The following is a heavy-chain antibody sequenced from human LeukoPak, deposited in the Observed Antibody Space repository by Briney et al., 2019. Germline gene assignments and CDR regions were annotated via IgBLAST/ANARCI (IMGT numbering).Heavy chain of an antibody. V-gene: IGHV4-4*07. J-gene: IGHJ4*02. CDR2: IYSSGGT. Sequence: SGTLSLTCTASGCTINSYYRNWIRQPAGKGLEWIGRIYSSGGTNYNPSLKCRVSMSVDTSKNQFSLKVTSMTAADTVLDDCARGGKATVVSMWGQGILVTASS. CDR1: GCTINSYY. D-gene: IGHD4-23*01. CDR3: ARGGKATVVSM.